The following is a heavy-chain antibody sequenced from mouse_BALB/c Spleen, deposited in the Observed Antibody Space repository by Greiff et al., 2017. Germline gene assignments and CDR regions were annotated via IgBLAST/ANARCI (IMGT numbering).Heavy chain of an antibody. D-gene: IGHD2-1*01. V-gene: IGHV14-3*02. Sequence: EVQLQQSGAELVKPGASVKLSCTASGFNIKDTYMHWVKQRPEQGLEWIGRIDPANGNTKYDPKFQGKATITADTSSNTAYLQLSSLTSEDTAVYYCAMDGNYRYAMDCWGQGTSVTVSS. J-gene: IGHJ4*01. CDR2: IDPANGNT. CDR1: GFNIKDTY. CDR3: AMDGNYRYAMDC.